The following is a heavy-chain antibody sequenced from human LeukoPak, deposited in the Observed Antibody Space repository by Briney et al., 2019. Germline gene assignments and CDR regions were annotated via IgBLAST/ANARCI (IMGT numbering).Heavy chain of an antibody. V-gene: IGHV4-39*01. CDR2: MYYSGST. J-gene: IGHJ4*02. D-gene: IGHD1-26*01. CDR1: GGSISSSSYY. CDR3: ARLRIVGATTIDY. Sequence: SETLSLTCTVSGGSISSSSYYWGWIRQPPGKGLEWFGSMYYSGSTYYNPSLKSRVTISVDTSKNQFSLKLSSVTAADTAVYYCARLRIVGATTIDYWGQGTLVSVSS.